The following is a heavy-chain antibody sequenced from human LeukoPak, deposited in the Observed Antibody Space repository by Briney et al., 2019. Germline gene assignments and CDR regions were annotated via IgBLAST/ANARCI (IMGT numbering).Heavy chain of an antibody. CDR3: VRRNYYFDY. CDR2: ISYSGST. Sequence: PSEPLSLTCTVSGGAISSSSYYWGWIRQPPGKGLEWIGNISYSGSTYYNPSLKSRVTISVDTSKNQFSLKLSSVTAADTAVYYCVRRNYYFDYWGQGTLVTVSS. V-gene: IGHV4-39*01. CDR1: GGAISSSSYY. J-gene: IGHJ4*02.